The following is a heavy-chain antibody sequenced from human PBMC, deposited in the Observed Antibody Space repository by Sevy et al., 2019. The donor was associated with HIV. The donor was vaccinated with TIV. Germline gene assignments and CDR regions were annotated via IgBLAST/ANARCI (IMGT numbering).Heavy chain of an antibody. Sequence: TLSLTCTVSGGSISSYYWSWIRQPAGKGLEWIGRIYTSGSTNYNPSLKSRVTMSVDTSKNQFSLKLSSVTAADTAVYYCARANYYGSGSSAPAFDYWGQGTLVTVSS. J-gene: IGHJ4*02. CDR2: IYTSGST. CDR1: GGSISSYY. D-gene: IGHD3-10*01. CDR3: ARANYYGSGSSAPAFDY. V-gene: IGHV4-4*07.